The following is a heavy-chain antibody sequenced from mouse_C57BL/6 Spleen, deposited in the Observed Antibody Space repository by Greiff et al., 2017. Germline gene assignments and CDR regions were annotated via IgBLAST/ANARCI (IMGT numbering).Heavy chain of an antibody. CDR3: ARLAQFITTVVALYYFDY. D-gene: IGHD1-1*01. CDR2: IYPGGGYT. J-gene: IGHJ2*01. Sequence: QVQLQQSGAELVRPGTSVKMSCKASGYTFTNYWIGWAKQRPGHGLEWIGDIYPGGGYTNYNEKFKGKATLTADKSSSTAYMQFSSLTSEDSAIYYCARLAQFITTVVALYYFDYWGQGTTLTVSS. V-gene: IGHV1-63*01. CDR1: GYTFTNYW.